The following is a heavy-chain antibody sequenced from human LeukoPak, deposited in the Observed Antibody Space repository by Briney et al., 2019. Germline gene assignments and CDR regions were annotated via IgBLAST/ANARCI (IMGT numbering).Heavy chain of an antibody. CDR3: ARRAGAYSHPYDY. CDR1: GFTVSSNS. Sequence: GGSLRLSCTVSGFTVSSNSMSWVRQAPGKGLEWVSFIYSGTTHYSDSVKGRFTISRDNSKNTLYLQMNGLRAEDTAVYYCARRAGAYSHPYDYWGQGTLVTVSS. J-gene: IGHJ4*02. CDR2: IYSGTT. D-gene: IGHD4/OR15-4a*01. V-gene: IGHV3-53*01.